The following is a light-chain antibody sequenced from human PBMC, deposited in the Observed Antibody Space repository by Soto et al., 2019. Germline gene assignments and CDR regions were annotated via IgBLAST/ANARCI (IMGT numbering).Light chain of an antibody. V-gene: IGKV1-5*03. CDR2: KAS. J-gene: IGKJ1*01. CDR1: QSISIW. Sequence: IQMTQSPSTLSASVGDRVTITCRASQSISIWLAWYQQKPGKAPKLLIYKASSLESGVPSRVSGSGSGTEFALTINSLQPDDFATYYCQQYNSDSTFGQGTKVEIK. CDR3: QQYNSDST.